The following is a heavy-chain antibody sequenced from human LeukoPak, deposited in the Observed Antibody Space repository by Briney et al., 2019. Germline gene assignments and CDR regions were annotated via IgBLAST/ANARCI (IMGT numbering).Heavy chain of an antibody. V-gene: IGHV3-21*03. CDR1: GFTFSSYG. J-gene: IGHJ4*02. D-gene: IGHD1-26*01. CDR3: ARDMGYSGSWPGYFDY. Sequence: GRSLRLSCAASGFTFSSYGMHWVRQAPGKGLEWVSSLTSTSNYIYYADSVKGRFTISRDNAKNSLYLQMKSLRAEDTTVYYCARDMGYSGSWPGYFDYWGQGVLVTVSS. CDR2: LTSTSNYI.